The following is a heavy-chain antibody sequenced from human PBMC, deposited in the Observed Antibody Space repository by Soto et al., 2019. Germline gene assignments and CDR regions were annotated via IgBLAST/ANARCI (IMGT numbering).Heavy chain of an antibody. J-gene: IGHJ4*02. Sequence: GASVKVSCKASGYTFTSYGISWVRQAPGQGLEWMGWISAYNGNTNYAQKLRGRVTMTTDTSTSTAYMELRSLRSDDTAVYYCARDKYYYDSSGFDFDYWGQGTLVTVSS. CDR1: GYTFTSYG. CDR2: ISAYNGNT. CDR3: ARDKYYYDSSGFDFDY. D-gene: IGHD3-22*01. V-gene: IGHV1-18*01.